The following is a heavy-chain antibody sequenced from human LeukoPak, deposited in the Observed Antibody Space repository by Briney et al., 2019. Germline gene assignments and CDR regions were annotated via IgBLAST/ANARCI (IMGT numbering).Heavy chain of an antibody. CDR2: IYYRGST. V-gene: IGHV4-39*01. CDR3: ARYSTTSSGGLDY. Sequence: SETLSLTCNVSGGSISSGRYYWGWIRQPPGKGLEWIGSIYYRGSTYYKSSLKSRVTISIDTSKNQFSLKLSSVTAADTAVYYCARYSTTSSGGLDYWGQGTLVTVSS. CDR1: GGSISSGRYY. J-gene: IGHJ4*02. D-gene: IGHD2-8*01.